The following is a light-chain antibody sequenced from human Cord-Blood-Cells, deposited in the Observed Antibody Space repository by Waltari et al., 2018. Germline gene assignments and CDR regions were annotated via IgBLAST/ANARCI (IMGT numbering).Light chain of an antibody. CDR3: QQSYSTPWT. Sequence: DIQMTQSPSSLSASVGDRVTITCRARQSISSYLNWYQQKPGKTPKLLSYAASSLQSGVQSRFSGSGSETDFTLTSSSLQPEDFATYYCQQSYSTPWTFGQGTKVEIK. CDR2: AAS. V-gene: IGKV1-39*01. J-gene: IGKJ1*01. CDR1: QSISSY.